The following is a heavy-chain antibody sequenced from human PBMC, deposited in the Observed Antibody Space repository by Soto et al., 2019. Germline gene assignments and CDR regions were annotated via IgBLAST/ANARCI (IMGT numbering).Heavy chain of an antibody. CDR3: AAATAWNFHFPY. CDR2: IWYDGSNK. D-gene: IGHD1-7*01. Sequence: QAQLVESGGGVVQPGTSLRLSCAASGFTISTHGMHWVRQAPGKGLEWLANIWYDGSNKFYAESVKGRFSISKDYSKNTLYLQMSSLRAEDKAVYYCAAATAWNFHFPYWGQGTQVTVSS. V-gene: IGHV3-33*03. J-gene: IGHJ4*02. CDR1: GFTISTHG.